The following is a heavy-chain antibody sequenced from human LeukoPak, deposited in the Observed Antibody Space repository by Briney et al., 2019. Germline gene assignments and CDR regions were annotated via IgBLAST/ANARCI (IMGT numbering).Heavy chain of an antibody. CDR3: AKSRDYGGNLYFDY. CDR1: GFTFSGFS. CDR2: IKQDGGER. D-gene: IGHD4-23*01. J-gene: IGHJ4*02. V-gene: IGHV3-7*01. Sequence: GGSLRLSCAASGFTFSGFSMSWVRQSPTKGLEWVANIKQDGGERYYVDSVKGRFTISRDNAKNSLSLQMNNLRVEDTAVYYCAKSRDYGGNLYFDYWGQGTLVTVSS.